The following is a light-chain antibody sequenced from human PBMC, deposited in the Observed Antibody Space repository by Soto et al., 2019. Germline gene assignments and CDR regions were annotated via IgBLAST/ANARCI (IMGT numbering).Light chain of an antibody. CDR3: EAWDDSLYGAV. V-gene: IGLV1-44*01. J-gene: IGLJ2*01. CDR2: NND. Sequence: QSVLTQPPSASGTPGQRVTISCSGSSSNIGANPINWYQQLPGTAPKLLIYNNDQRPSGVLDRFSASKSGTSASLAISGLQSEDEADYYCEAWDDSLYGAVLGGGTKVTVL. CDR1: SSNIGANP.